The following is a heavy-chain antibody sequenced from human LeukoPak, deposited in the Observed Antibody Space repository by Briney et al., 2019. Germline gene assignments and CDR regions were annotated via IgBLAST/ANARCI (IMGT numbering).Heavy chain of an antibody. CDR1: GLIVSSNY. Sequence: GGPLRLSCAACGLIVSSNYMCWVREARRGGVEGVYITGNSGTIYYADSVRGRFTVSRDNAKNSVFLQMNGLRAEDTAIYYCARTDTKSYGSAYMDVWGKGTTVTVSS. V-gene: IGHV3-69-1*01. J-gene: IGHJ6*03. CDR3: ARTDTKSYGSAYMDV. D-gene: IGHD3-10*01. CDR2: TGNSGTI.